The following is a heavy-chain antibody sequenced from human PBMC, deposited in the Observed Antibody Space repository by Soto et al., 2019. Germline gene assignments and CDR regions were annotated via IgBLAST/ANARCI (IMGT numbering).Heavy chain of an antibody. CDR1: GFTFSSYI. CDR2: ISTTSTYT. J-gene: IGHJ5*02. V-gene: IGHV3-21*01. D-gene: IGHD1-26*01. Sequence: GGSLRLSCAASGFTFSSYIMNWVRQAPGKGLEWVSSISTTSTYTYYADSVKGRFTISRDNAKNSLYLQMDSLRAEDTAVYYCARTYSGTYYNWFDPWGKGTLVTVSS. CDR3: ARTYSGTYYNWFDP.